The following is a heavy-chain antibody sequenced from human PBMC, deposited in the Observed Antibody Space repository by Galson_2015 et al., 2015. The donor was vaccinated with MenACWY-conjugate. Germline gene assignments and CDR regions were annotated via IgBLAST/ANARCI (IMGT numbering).Heavy chain of an antibody. CDR3: AKGPLITLGLTWCDP. Sequence: SLRLSCAASGFGFSEYAMGWVRQAPGKGLECVSSISASGGTTHYADSVKGRFTISRDNSKNILYLEMNSLTAEDTALYHCAKGPLITLGLTWCDPGRQGTLVTVSS. D-gene: IGHD7-27*01. CDR1: GFGFSEYA. V-gene: IGHV3-23*01. CDR2: ISASGGTT. J-gene: IGHJ5*02.